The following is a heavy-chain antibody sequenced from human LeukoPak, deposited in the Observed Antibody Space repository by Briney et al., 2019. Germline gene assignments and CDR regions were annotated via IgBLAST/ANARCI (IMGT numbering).Heavy chain of an antibody. CDR2: IGSSGGGI. J-gene: IGHJ4*02. CDR1: GFTFSTYT. V-gene: IGHV3-23*01. D-gene: IGHD7-27*01. CDR3: AIDPNWGTHS. Sequence: GGSLRLSCAASGFTFSTYTMYWVRHPPGKRLEWVSVIGSSGGGIHYADSVKGRFTISRDNSKNALYLQMNSLRVEDTAVYYCAIDPNWGTHSWGQGVLVTVSS.